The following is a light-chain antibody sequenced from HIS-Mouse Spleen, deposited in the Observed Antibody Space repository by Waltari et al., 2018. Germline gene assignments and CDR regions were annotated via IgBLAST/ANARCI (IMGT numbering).Light chain of an antibody. J-gene: IGLJ2*01. CDR1: SSDVGRYNL. Sequence: QSALTQPASVSGSPGQSITIPCPGTSSDVGRYNLVSWYQQHPGKAPKLMIYEGSKRPSGVSNRFSGSKSGNTASLTISGLQAEDDADYYCCSYAGSSTVVFGGGTKLTVL. CDR3: CSYAGSSTVV. CDR2: EGS. V-gene: IGLV2-23*01.